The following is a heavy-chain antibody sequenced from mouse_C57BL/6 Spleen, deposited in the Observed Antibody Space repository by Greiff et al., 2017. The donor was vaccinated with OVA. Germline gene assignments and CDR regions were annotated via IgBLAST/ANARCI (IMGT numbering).Heavy chain of an antibody. CDR1: GYTFTDYY. Sequence: VQLKQSGPVLVKPGASVKMSCKASGYTFTDYYMNWVKQSHGKSLEWIGVINPYNGGTSYNQKFKGKATLTVDKSSSTAYMELNSLTSEDSAVYYCARSRYYGSSSYWYFDVWGTGTTVTVSS. J-gene: IGHJ1*03. D-gene: IGHD1-1*01. CDR2: INPYNGGT. V-gene: IGHV1-19*01. CDR3: ARSRYYGSSSYWYFDV.